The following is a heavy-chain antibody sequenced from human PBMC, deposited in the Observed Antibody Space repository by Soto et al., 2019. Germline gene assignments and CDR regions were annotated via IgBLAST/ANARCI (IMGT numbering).Heavy chain of an antibody. D-gene: IGHD3-10*01. CDR3: AATDRVSDYYYGMDV. CDR1: GFSLSTSGVG. V-gene: IGHV2-5*01. Sequence: SGPTLVNPTQTLTLTCTFSGFSLSTSGVGVGWIRQPPGKALEWLELIYWNDDKRYSPSLKGRLTITKDTSKNQVVLTMTNMDPVDTATYYGAATDRVSDYYYGMDVWGQGTTVTVSS. J-gene: IGHJ6*02. CDR2: IYWNDDK.